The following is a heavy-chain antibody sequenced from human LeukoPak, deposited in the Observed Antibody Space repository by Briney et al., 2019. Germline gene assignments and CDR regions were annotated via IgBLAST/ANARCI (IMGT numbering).Heavy chain of an antibody. CDR2: INHSGST. D-gene: IGHD1-1*01. Sequence: SETLSLTCAVYGGSFSGYYWSWIRQPPGKGLEWIGEINHSGSTNYNPSLKRRVTISVDTSKNQFSLKLSSVTAADTAVYYCARGNWVFDYWGQGTLVTVSS. CDR1: GGSFSGYY. V-gene: IGHV4-34*01. CDR3: ARGNWVFDY. J-gene: IGHJ4*02.